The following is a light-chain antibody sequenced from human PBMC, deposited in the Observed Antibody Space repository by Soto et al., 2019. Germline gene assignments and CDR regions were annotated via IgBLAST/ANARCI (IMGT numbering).Light chain of an antibody. CDR1: SNNVGGHDY. Sequence: QPVLTQPASVSGSPGQRINIPCTGPSNNVGGHDYVSWSQQHPGVAPTCTSYEVTYPPSWVSNRFSGSTSGDTASLTISGLQAEDESHYYCASYTRSTTVVFGGGSKVTVL. V-gene: IGLV2-14*01. CDR2: EVT. CDR3: ASYTRSTTVV. J-gene: IGLJ3*02.